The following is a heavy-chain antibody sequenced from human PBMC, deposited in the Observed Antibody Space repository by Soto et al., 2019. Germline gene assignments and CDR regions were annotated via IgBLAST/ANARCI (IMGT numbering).Heavy chain of an antibody. D-gene: IGHD3-22*01. CDR3: ARAGRDYYDSSGYYFDY. V-gene: IGHV4-4*02. Sequence: SDTLSLTCAVSGGSISITNWWCWVRQPPGKGLEWIGEIYPSGSTNHNPSLKSRVTISVDKSKNQFSLKLSSVTAADTAVYYCARAGRDYYDSSGYYFDYWGQGTPVT. CDR1: GGSISITNW. CDR2: IYPSGST. J-gene: IGHJ4*02.